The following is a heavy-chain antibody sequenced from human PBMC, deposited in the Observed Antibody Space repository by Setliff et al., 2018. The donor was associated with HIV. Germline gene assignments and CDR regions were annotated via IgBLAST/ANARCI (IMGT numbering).Heavy chain of an antibody. Sequence: SQTLSLTCAISGDSVSSNSAAWNWIRQSPSRGLEWLGRTYYKSKWYNDYAVSVKSRITINPDTSKNQFSLQLSSVTPEDTAVYYCASGAVAATGHYYYYYMDVWGQGTTVTVSS. J-gene: IGHJ6*03. V-gene: IGHV6-1*01. D-gene: IGHD6-19*01. CDR3: ASGAVAATGHYYYYYMDV. CDR1: GDSVSSNSAA. CDR2: TYYKSKWYN.